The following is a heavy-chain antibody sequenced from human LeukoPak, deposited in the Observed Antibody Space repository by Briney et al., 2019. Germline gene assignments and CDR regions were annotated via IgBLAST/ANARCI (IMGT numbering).Heavy chain of an antibody. Sequence: APVKVSCKASGYTFTGYYMHWVRQAPGQGLEWMGWINPNSGGTNYAQKFRGRVTMTRDTSISTAYMELSRLRSDDTAVYYCARDCGGDCGFDPWGQGTLVTVSS. CDR1: GYTFTGYY. V-gene: IGHV1-2*02. J-gene: IGHJ5*02. D-gene: IGHD2-21*02. CDR2: INPNSGGT. CDR3: ARDCGGDCGFDP.